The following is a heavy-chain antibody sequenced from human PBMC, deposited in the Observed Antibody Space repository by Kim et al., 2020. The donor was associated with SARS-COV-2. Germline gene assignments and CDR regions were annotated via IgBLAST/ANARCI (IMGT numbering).Heavy chain of an antibody. CDR2: INTDGSSI. CDR1: GFTLNGYW. V-gene: IGHV3-74*01. D-gene: IGHD6-19*01. CDR3: AGWYSLDY. J-gene: IGHJ4*02. Sequence: GGSLRLSCAASGFTLNGYWMHWVRQAPGKGLVWVSSINTDGSSISYADSVKGRFTISRDNAKNTLYLQMNSLRAEDTAVYYCAGWYSLDYWGQGTLVTASS.